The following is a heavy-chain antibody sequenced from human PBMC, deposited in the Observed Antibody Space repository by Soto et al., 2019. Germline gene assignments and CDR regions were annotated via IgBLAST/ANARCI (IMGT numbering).Heavy chain of an antibody. Sequence: QITLKESGPTLVKPTQTLTLPCTFSGFSLSTGGVGVGWIRQPPGKALEWLALIFWDDDKRYSPSLKSRLTITKDTSKNQVVLTMTNMDPVDTATYYCAHRPDYHGGNWFDPWGQGTLVTVFS. D-gene: IGHD3-10*01. CDR3: AHRPDYHGGNWFDP. CDR2: IFWDDDK. J-gene: IGHJ5*02. CDR1: GFSLSTGGVG. V-gene: IGHV2-5*02.